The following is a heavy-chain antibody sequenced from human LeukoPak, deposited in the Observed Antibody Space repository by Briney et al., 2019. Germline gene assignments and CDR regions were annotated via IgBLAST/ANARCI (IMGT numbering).Heavy chain of an antibody. V-gene: IGHV3-33*01. CDR3: ARTYYYGSGGYYFDY. Sequence: AGGSLRLSCAASGFTFSSYGMHWVRQAPGKGLEWVAVIWYDGSNKYYADSVKGRFTISRDNSENTLYLQMNSLRAEGTAVYYCARTYYYGSGGYYFDYWGQGTLVTVSS. J-gene: IGHJ4*02. D-gene: IGHD3-10*01. CDR1: GFTFSSYG. CDR2: IWYDGSNK.